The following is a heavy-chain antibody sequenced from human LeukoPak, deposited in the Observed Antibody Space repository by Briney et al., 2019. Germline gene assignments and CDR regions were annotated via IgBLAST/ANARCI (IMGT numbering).Heavy chain of an antibody. D-gene: IGHD4-17*01. V-gene: IGHV1-46*01. CDR1: GGTFSSYA. CDR2: INPSGGST. J-gene: IGHJ6*02. Sequence: ASVKVSCKASGGTFSSYAISWVRQAPGQGLEWMGIINPSGGSTSYAQKFQGRVTMTRDTSTSTVYMELSSLRSEDTAVYYCARAMGDGDYNYYYYGMDVWGQGTTVTVSS. CDR3: ARAMGDGDYNYYYYGMDV.